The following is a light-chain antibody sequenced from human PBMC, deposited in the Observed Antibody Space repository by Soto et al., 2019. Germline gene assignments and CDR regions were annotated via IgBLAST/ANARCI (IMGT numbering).Light chain of an antibody. CDR2: GNT. Sequence: QSVLTQPPSVSGAPGQRVTISCTGSSTNIGAGCDVHWYQQLPGTAPKLLIYGNTIRPSGVPDRFSGSKSGTSASLAITGLQAEDEADYYCQSYDKTLSGVVFGGGTKVTVL. CDR1: STNIGAGCD. CDR3: QSYDKTLSGVV. J-gene: IGLJ2*01. V-gene: IGLV1-40*01.